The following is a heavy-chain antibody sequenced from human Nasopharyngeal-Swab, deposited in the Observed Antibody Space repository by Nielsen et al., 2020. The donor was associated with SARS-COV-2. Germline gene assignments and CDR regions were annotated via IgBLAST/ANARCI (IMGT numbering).Heavy chain of an antibody. Sequence: GESLKISCAASGFNFSSYAMSWVRQAPGKGLEWVSVIHSDPSNTYYVDSVKGRFTISRDNSKKTLFLQMDSLRVEDTAVYYCAKVRSWRLDAFDSWGQGTLVTVSS. CDR2: IHSDPSNT. J-gene: IGHJ4*02. V-gene: IGHV3-23*03. D-gene: IGHD6-13*01. CDR3: AKVRSWRLDAFDS. CDR1: GFNFSSYA.